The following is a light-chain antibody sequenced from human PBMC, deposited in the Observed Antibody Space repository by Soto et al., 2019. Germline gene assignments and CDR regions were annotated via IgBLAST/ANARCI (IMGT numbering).Light chain of an antibody. J-gene: IGLJ1*01. V-gene: IGLV1-40*01. Sequence: QLVLTQPPSVSGAPGQRVTISCTGSSSNIGAGSDVHWYQHFPGTAPKLLIYGNSNRPSGVPDRFSGSKSGTSASLAITGLQAEDEADYYCQSYDSSLSGYVFGTGTKLTVL. CDR3: QSYDSSLSGYV. CDR1: SSNIGAGSD. CDR2: GNS.